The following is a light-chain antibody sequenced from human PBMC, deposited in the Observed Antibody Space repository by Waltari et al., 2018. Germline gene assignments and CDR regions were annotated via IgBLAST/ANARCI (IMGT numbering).Light chain of an antibody. CDR3: QHYLRLPVA. V-gene: IGKV3-20*01. CDR1: QSVRRA. J-gene: IGKJ1*01. CDR2: DAS. Sequence: DIVLTQSPGTLSLSPGERATLSCRASQSVRRALAWYPQKPGQAPRLLIYDASNRATGIPDRFSGSASGTDFSLTISRLEPEDFAVYYCQHYLRLPVAFGQGTKVEIK.